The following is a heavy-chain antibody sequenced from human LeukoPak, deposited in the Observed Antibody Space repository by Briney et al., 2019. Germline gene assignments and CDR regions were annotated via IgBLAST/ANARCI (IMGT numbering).Heavy chain of an antibody. CDR3: ARNLGFCNSAACYVAWFDS. CDR2: VYYSGGT. J-gene: IGHJ5*01. Sequence: SETLSLTCTVSNDSISGYYWSWIRQPPGKGLEWIGHVYYSGGTNYNPSLKNRVTMSVDTSKNQFSLKLTSVTATDTAVYYCARNLGFCNSAACYVAWFDSWGQGTLVTVSP. V-gene: IGHV4-59*08. D-gene: IGHD2-2*01. CDR1: NDSISGYY.